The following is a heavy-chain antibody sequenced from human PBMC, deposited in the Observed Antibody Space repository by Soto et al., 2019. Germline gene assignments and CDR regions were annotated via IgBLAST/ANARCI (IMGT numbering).Heavy chain of an antibody. CDR1: GYTFTVDY. CDR2: INPNSGDT. J-gene: IGHJ6*02. D-gene: IGHD3-16*01. V-gene: IGHV1-2*02. CDR3: ARFGNGLDV. Sequence: QVQLVQSGAEVKKPGASVRVSCKAFGYTFTVDYIHWVRQAPGQGLEWMGWINPNSGDTYSAPKFQGRVTMTRDTSISTAYMELSGLRSDDTAVYYCARFGNGLDVWGQGTTVTVSS.